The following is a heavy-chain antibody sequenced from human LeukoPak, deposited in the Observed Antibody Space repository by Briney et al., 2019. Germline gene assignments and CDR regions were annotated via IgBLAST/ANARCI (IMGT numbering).Heavy chain of an antibody. CDR2: INPNSGGT. D-gene: IGHD2-2*01. J-gene: IGHJ4*02. CDR3: ARVYCSSISCLFDY. CDR1: GYTFTGYY. Sequence: ASVKVSCKASGYTFTGYYMHWVRQAPGQGLEWMGRINPNSGGTNYAQNFQGRVTMTRDTSINTAYMELSRLRSDDTAVYYCARVYCSSISCLFDYWGQGTLVTVSS. V-gene: IGHV1-2*06.